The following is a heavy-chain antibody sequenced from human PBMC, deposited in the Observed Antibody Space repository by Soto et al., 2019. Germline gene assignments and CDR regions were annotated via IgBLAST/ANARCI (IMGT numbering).Heavy chain of an antibody. J-gene: IGHJ4*02. CDR3: AREVCSGGSCHYFDY. CDR2: IYYSGST. V-gene: IGHV4-59*01. Sequence: SETLSLTCTVSGGSISSYYWSWIRQPPGKGLEWIGYIYYSGSTNYNPSLKSRVTISVDTSKNQFSLKLSSVTAADTAVYYCAREVCSGGSCHYFDYWGQGTLVTVPQ. CDR1: GGSISSYY. D-gene: IGHD2-15*01.